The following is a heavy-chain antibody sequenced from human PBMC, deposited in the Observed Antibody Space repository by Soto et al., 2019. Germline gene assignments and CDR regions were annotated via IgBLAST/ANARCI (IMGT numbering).Heavy chain of an antibody. CDR2: IGTAGDT. V-gene: IGHV3-13*01. D-gene: IGHD2-2*01. CDR1: GFTFSSYD. J-gene: IGHJ6*02. Sequence: GGSLRLSCAASGFTFSSYDMHWVRHATGKGLEWVSAIGTAGDTYYPGYVTGRFTISRENAKNSMYLQMNSLRAGDTAVYYCARGYWSSTSCSEYYYYGMDVWGQGTTVTVSS. CDR3: ARGYWSSTSCSEYYYYGMDV.